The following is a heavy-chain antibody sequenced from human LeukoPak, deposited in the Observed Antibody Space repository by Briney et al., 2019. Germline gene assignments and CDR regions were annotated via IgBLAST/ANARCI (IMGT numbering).Heavy chain of an antibody. CDR3: AGFYGDNRGDYFDY. D-gene: IGHD4-17*01. J-gene: IGHJ4*02. CDR1: GFTFSNFG. Sequence: PGRSLRLSCAASGFTFSNFGMHWVRQAPGKGLEWVAVISYDGKNEYYTDSVKGRFTISRDNAKNTLYLQMNSLRVEDTAVYYCAGFYGDNRGDYFDYWGQGTLVTVSS. V-gene: IGHV3-30*03. CDR2: ISYDGKNE.